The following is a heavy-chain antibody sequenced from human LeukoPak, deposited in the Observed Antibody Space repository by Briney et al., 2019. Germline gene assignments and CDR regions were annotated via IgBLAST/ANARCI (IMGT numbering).Heavy chain of an antibody. CDR2: VSGSGDST. Sequence: GGSLRLSCAASGFTFSSYAMTWVRQAPGKGLEWVSTVSGSGDSTYYADSVKGRFTISRDNAKNSLYLEMNSLRAEDTAVYYCARTIFGVVAYFDYWGQGTLVTVSS. J-gene: IGHJ4*02. CDR1: GFTFSSYA. V-gene: IGHV3-23*01. D-gene: IGHD3-3*01. CDR3: ARTIFGVVAYFDY.